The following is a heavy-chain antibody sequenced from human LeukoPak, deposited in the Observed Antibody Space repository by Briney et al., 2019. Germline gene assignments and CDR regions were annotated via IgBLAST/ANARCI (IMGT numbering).Heavy chain of an antibody. Sequence: PSETLSLTCTVSGGSISSSNYYWGWIRQPPGKGLEWIGSIYYSGSTYYNPSLKSRVTISVDTSKNQFSLKLSSVTAADTAVYYCARGKGDTAMVRRAYYFDYWGQGTLVTVSS. CDR2: IYYSGST. J-gene: IGHJ4*02. V-gene: IGHV4-39*07. CDR3: ARGKGDTAMVRRAYYFDY. CDR1: GGSISSSNYY. D-gene: IGHD5-18*01.